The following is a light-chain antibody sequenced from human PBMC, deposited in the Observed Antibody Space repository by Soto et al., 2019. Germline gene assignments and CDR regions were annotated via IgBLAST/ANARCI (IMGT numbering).Light chain of an antibody. Sequence: QSVLTQPPSVSAAPGQKVSISCSGSSSNIGNHYVSWYQQLPGTAPKLLIYDNDKRPSGIPDRFSGSKSGTSATLGISGLQTGDEADYYCETWDSSLSAVVFGGGTQLTVL. CDR1: SSNIGNHY. J-gene: IGLJ2*01. CDR2: DND. CDR3: ETWDSSLSAVV. V-gene: IGLV1-51*01.